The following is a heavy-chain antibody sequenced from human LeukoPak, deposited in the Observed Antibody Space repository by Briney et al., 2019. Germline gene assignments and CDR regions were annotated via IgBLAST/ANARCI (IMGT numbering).Heavy chain of an antibody. CDR1: GYTFTSYD. CDR3: ARNYDYVWGSYIWFDP. J-gene: IGHJ5*02. V-gene: IGHV1-8*03. Sequence: GASVKVSCKASGYTFTSYDINWVRQATGQGLEWMGWMNPNSGNTGYAQKFQGRVTITRNTSISTAYMELSSLRSEDTAVYYCARNYDYVWGSYIWFDPWGQGTLVTVSS. CDR2: MNPNSGNT. D-gene: IGHD3-16*01.